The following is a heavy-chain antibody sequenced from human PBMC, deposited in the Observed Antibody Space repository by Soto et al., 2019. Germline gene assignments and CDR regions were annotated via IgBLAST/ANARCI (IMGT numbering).Heavy chain of an antibody. J-gene: IGHJ6*02. D-gene: IGHD2-2*01. CDR2: IKQDGSEK. CDR1: GFTFSSYW. CDR3: ARFPGWRGSTSRYYYYGMDV. Sequence: GGSLRLSCAASGFTFSSYWMSWVRQAPGKGLEWVANIKQDGSEKYYVDSVKGRFTISRDNAKNPLYLQMNSLRAEDTAVYYCARFPGWRGSTSRYYYYGMDVWGQGTTVTVSS. V-gene: IGHV3-7*03.